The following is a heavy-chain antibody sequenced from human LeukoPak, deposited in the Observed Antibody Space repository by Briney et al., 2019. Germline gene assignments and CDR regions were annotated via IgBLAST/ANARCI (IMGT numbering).Heavy chain of an antibody. J-gene: IGHJ4*02. V-gene: IGHV4-39*07. Sequence: SETLSLTCTVSGGSISSNTYYWGWIRQPPGKGLEWIGSNSGSTYYNPSLKSRVTISVDTSKNQFSLKLSSVTAADTAVYYCARDSQGGYGDKTVDYWGQGTLVTVSS. CDR1: GGSISSNTYY. D-gene: IGHD5-18*01. CDR2: NSGST. CDR3: ARDSQGGYGDKTVDY.